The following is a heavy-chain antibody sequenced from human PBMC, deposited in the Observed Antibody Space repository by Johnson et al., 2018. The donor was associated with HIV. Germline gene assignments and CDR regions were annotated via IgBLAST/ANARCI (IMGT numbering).Heavy chain of an antibody. J-gene: IGHJ3*02. CDR1: GFTFSSYA. Sequence: QVLLVESGGGVVQPGRSLRLSCAASGFTFSSYAMHWVRQAPGKGLEWVAVISYDGNIKYYADSVRGRFTISRDNSKNTLYLQMHSLKAEDTAFYYCARLPSGYSRDAFDIWGQGTMVTVSS. V-gene: IGHV3-30*04. CDR2: ISYDGNIK. CDR3: ARLPSGYSRDAFDI. D-gene: IGHD5-18*01.